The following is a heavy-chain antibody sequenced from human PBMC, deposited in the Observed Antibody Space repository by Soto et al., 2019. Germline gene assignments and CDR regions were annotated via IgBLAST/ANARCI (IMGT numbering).Heavy chain of an antibody. CDR2: ISAYNGNT. J-gene: IGHJ4*02. D-gene: IGHD6-13*01. CDR3: ARVIAAAADFDH. V-gene: IGHV1-18*01. CDR1: SYTFASYG. Sequence: QVQLVQSGAEVKKPGASVKVSCKASSYTFASYGISWVRQAPGQGLEWMGWISAYNGNTNYAQKLQGRVTMTTDTSTSTAYRELRSLRSDDTAVYYCARVIAAAADFDHWGQGTLVTVSS.